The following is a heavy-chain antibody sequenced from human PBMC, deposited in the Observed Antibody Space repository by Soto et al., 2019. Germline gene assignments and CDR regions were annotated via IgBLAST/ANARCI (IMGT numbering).Heavy chain of an antibody. CDR2: IYYSGST. J-gene: IGHJ5*02. V-gene: IGHV4-59*01. CDR3: ARGKAPNWFDP. CDR1: GCSISSYY. Sequence: SETLSLTCTVSGCSISSYYWSWIRQPPGKGLEWIGYIYYSGSTNYNPSLKSRVTISVDTSKNQFSLKLSSVTAADTAVYYCARGKAPNWFDPWGQGTLVTVSS.